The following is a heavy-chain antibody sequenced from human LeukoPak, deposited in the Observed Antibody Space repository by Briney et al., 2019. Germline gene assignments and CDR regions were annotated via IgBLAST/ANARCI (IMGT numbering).Heavy chain of an antibody. D-gene: IGHD3-22*01. CDR1: GFTFSGSA. J-gene: IGHJ4*02. V-gene: IGHV3-73*01. Sequence: PGGSLRLSCAASGFTFSGSAMHWVRQASGKGLEWVGRIRSKANSYATAYAASAKGRFTTSRDDSKNTAYLQMNSLKTEDTAVCYCTVSYYYDSSGYPPIDYWGQGTLVTVSS. CDR2: IRSKANSYAT. CDR3: TVSYYYDSSGYPPIDY.